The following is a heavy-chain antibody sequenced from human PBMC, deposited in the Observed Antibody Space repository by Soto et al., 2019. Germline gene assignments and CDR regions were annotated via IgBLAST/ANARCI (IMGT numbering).Heavy chain of an antibody. CDR2: ISGSGDST. Sequence: EVQLLESGGGLVQPGGSLSLSCAASGFTFSSYAMRWVRQAPGKGLEWVSAISGSGDSTYYADSVKGRFTISRDNSKNTLYLQMNSLRAEDTAVYYCARRGSGSYYDYRGQGTLVTVSS. D-gene: IGHD2-15*01. J-gene: IGHJ4*02. CDR3: ARRGSGSYYDY. V-gene: IGHV3-23*01. CDR1: GFTFSSYA.